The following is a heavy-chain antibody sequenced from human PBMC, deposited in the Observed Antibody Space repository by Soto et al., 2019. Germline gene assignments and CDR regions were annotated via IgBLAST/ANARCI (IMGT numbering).Heavy chain of an antibody. CDR1: GFTVSSNY. J-gene: IGHJ3*02. CDR3: ARVLYNWNSHGAFDI. CDR2: IYSGGST. Sequence: PGGSLRLSCAASGFTVSSNYMSWVRQAPGKGLEWVSVIYSGGSTYYADSVKGRFTISRHNSKNTLYLQMNSLRAEDTAVYYCARVLYNWNSHGAFDIWGQGTMVTVSS. D-gene: IGHD1-7*01. V-gene: IGHV3-53*04.